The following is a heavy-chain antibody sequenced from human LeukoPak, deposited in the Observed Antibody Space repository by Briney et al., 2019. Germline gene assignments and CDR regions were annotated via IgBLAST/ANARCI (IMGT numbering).Heavy chain of an antibody. V-gene: IGHV3-33*08. D-gene: IGHD6-13*01. CDR3: ARERGIAAAAAFDY. CDR1: GFTFSSYG. Sequence: GGSLRLSCAASGFTFSSYGMHWVRQAPGKGLEWVAVIWYGGSNKYYADSVKGRFTISRDNSKNTVYLQMNSLRAEDTAVYYCARERGIAAAAAFDYWGQGTLVTVSS. J-gene: IGHJ4*02. CDR2: IWYGGSNK.